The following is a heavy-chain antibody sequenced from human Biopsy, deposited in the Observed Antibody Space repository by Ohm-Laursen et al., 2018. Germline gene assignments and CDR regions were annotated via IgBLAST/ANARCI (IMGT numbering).Heavy chain of an antibody. CDR1: GFTFSNAW. V-gene: IGHV3-15*01. J-gene: IGHJ4*02. D-gene: IGHD6-13*01. CDR2: IKSKTDGGTT. Sequence: SLRLSCAASGFTFSNAWMNWVRQAPGKGLEWVGRIKSKTDGGTTDYAAPVKGRFTISRDDSKNTLYLQMNSLKTEDTAVYYCTKDTSSWYNYFDYWGQGTLVTVSS. CDR3: TKDTSSWYNYFDY.